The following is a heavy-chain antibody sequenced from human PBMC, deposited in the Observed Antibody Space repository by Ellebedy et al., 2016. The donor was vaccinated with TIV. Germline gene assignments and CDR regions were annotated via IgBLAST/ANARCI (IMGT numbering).Heavy chain of an antibody. CDR2: ISGSGDYT. Sequence: PGGSLRLSCAASGFTFSSYAMSWVRQAPGKGLEWVSVISGSGDYTNYADSVKGRFTISRDNSKSTLYLQMKSLRAADTAVYYCAKQQWLDNWGQGTLVTVSS. CDR1: GFTFSSYA. D-gene: IGHD6-19*01. CDR3: AKQQWLDN. J-gene: IGHJ4*02. V-gene: IGHV3-23*01.